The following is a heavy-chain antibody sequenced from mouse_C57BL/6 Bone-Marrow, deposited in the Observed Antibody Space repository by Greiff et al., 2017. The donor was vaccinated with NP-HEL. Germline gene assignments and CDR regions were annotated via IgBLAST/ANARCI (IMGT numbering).Heavy chain of an antibody. V-gene: IGHV1-42*01. J-gene: IGHJ2*01. CDR2: INPSTGGT. CDR1: GYSFTGYY. CDR3: ARSPVLYGSSDGY. D-gene: IGHD1-1*01. Sequence: EVQLQQSGPELVKPGASVKISCKASGYSFTGYYMNWVKQSPEKSLEWIGEINPSTGGTTYNQKFKAKATLTVDKSSSTAYMQLKSLTSEDSAVYYCARSPVLYGSSDGYWGQGTTLTVSS.